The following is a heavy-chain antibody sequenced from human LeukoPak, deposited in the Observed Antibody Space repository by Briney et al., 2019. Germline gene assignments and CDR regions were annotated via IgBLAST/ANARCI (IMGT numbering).Heavy chain of an antibody. D-gene: IGHD2/OR15-2a*01. CDR3: ARAPLLWDDAFDI. CDR1: GYTFTDYY. CDR2: INPNSGGT. J-gene: IGHJ3*02. V-gene: IGHV1-2*02. Sequence: ASVKVSCKASGYTFTDYYMNWVRQAPGQGLEWMGLINPNSGGTNYEQKFQGRVTMTRDTSISPAYMELSRLRSDDTAVYSCARAPLLWDDAFDIWGQGAMVTVSS.